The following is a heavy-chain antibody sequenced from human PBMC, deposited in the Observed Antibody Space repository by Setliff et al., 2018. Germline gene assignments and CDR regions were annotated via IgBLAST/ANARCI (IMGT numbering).Heavy chain of an antibody. D-gene: IGHD3-10*01. V-gene: IGHV3-23*01. Sequence: PGGSLRLSCVASGLTFSSYAMTWVRQAPGKGLEWLSAIRGSGGSTLYADSVKGRFTISRDNAKNSLSLQTNNLRTEDTAVYYCFGAGTCSYWGQGTLVTVSS. CDR2: IRGSGGST. J-gene: IGHJ4*02. CDR1: GLTFSSYA. CDR3: FGAGTCSY.